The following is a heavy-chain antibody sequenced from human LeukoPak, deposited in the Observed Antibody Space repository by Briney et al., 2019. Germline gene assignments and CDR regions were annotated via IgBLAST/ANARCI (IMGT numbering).Heavy chain of an antibody. CDR1: GFTFSSYG. Sequence: PGGSLRLSCAASGFTFSSYGMHWVRQAPGKGLEWVAVIWSDGSNKYYADSVKGRFIISRDNSKNTVYLQMNTLRADDTALYFCASAAGPFDHWGQGTLVTVSS. J-gene: IGHJ4*02. D-gene: IGHD6-13*01. CDR3: ASAAGPFDH. V-gene: IGHV3-33*01. CDR2: IWSDGSNK.